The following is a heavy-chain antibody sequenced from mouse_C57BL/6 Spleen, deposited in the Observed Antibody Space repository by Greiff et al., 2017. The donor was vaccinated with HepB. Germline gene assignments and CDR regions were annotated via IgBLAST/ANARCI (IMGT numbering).Heavy chain of an antibody. J-gene: IGHJ2*01. CDR1: GYAFSSYW. V-gene: IGHV1-80*01. D-gene: IGHD1-1*01. CDR2: IYPGDGDT. CDR3: ARWSTTVDFDY. Sequence: QVQLQQSGAELVKPGASVKISCKASGYAFSSYWMNWVKQRPGKGLEWIGQIYPGDGDTNYNGKFKGKATLTADKSSSTAYMQLSSLTSEDSAVYFCARWSTTVDFDYWGQGTTLTVSS.